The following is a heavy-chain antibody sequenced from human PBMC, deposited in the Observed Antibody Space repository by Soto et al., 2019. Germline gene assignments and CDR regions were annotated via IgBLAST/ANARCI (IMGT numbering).Heavy chain of an antibody. CDR2: IGASGDIT. V-gene: IGHV3-23*01. J-gene: IGHJ6*02. Sequence: EVQLLESGGGLVQPGGSLRLSCAASGFSFTNFAMSWVRQAPGKGLEWVAGIGASGDITWYADSVKGRLSISRDNSTSTLFLQMNSLRAEDTAIYYCTKGGVRFLEWLGDVWGQGTTVTVSS. CDR1: GFSFTNFA. D-gene: IGHD3-3*01. CDR3: TKGGVRFLEWLGDV.